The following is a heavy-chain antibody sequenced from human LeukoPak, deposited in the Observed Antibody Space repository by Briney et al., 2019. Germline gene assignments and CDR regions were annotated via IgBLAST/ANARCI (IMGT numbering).Heavy chain of an antibody. CDR3: ARGWDTAMVFDY. D-gene: IGHD5-18*01. CDR1: GGSFSGYY. J-gene: IGHJ4*02. V-gene: IGHV4-34*01. CDR2: INHSGST. Sequence: SETLSLTCAVYGGSFSGYYWSWIRQPPGKGLEWIGEINHSGSTNYNPSLKSRVTISVDTSKNQFSLKLSSVTAADTAVDYCARGWDTAMVFDYWGQGTLVTVSS.